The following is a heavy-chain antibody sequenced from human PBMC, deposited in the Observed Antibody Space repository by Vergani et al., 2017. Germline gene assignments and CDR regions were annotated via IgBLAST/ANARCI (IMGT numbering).Heavy chain of an antibody. CDR2: IIPIFGTA. CDR3: AREFAGECNSDRCYTGGL. J-gene: IGHJ4*02. Sequence: QVQLVQSGAEVTKPGSSVKVSCKASGGTFSSYAISWVRQAPGQGLEWMGRIIPIFGTANYAQKFQGRVTITADESTSTAYMELSSLRSEDTAVYYCAREFAGECNSDRCYTGGLWGQGTLVTVSS. CDR1: GGTFSSYA. V-gene: IGHV1-69*13. D-gene: IGHD2/OR15-2a*01.